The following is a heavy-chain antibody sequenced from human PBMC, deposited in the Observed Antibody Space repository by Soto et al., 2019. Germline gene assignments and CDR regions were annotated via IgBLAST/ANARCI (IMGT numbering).Heavy chain of an antibody. CDR1: GFTFGSRA. D-gene: IGHD3-10*01. J-gene: IGHJ4*02. CDR3: ARGSKVSYSGCRSIDF. CDR2: ITDTGGDA. V-gene: IGHV3-23*01. Sequence: GSLRLSCVASGFTFGSRAMSWVRQAPGEGLEWVSTITDTGGDAKYADSVRGRFTISRDNSKKTLYLQMSSLRADDPAVYFGARGSKVSYSGCRSIDFWGRGTMVTVSS.